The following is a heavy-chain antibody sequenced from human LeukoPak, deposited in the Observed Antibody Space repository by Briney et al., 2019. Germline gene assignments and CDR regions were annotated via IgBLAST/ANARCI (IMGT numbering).Heavy chain of an antibody. CDR3: AREYSSGWYWFDP. J-gene: IGHJ5*02. V-gene: IGHV1-69*01. Sequence: GASVKVSCKASGGTFSSYAISWVRQAPGQGLEWMGGIIPIFGTANYAQKFQGRVTITADESASTAYMELSSLRSEDTAVYYCAREYSSGWYWFDPWGQGTLVTVSS. CDR1: GGTFSSYA. CDR2: IIPIFGTA. D-gene: IGHD6-19*01.